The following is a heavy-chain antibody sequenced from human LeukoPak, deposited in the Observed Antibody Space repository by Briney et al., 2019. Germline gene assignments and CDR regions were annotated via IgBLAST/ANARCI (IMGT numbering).Heavy chain of an antibody. D-gene: IGHD2-15*01. CDR2: IYSGGNT. CDR3: ARGRGGYYYYGMGV. J-gene: IGHJ6*02. CDR1: GFTVSTNY. Sequence: GGSLRLSCAASGFTVSTNYMSWVRQPPGKGLEWVSVIYSGGNTYYADSVKGRFTISRDNAKNSLYLQMNSLRAEDTAVYYCARGRGGYYYYGMGVWGQGTTVTVSS. V-gene: IGHV3-53*01.